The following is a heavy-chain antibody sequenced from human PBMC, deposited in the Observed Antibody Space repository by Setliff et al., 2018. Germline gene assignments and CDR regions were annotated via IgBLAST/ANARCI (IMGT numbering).Heavy chain of an antibody. CDR1: GYTFTRYY. CDR3: VKPSTGWYWFET. Sequence: VASVKVSCKTSGYTFTRYYIHWVRQAPGQGLAWVGWINPHTGSKEFAPRFLGRVTLTTDTSFDTAFMELSRLSSDDTAVYFCVKPSTGWYWFETWGQGTLVTVSS. J-gene: IGHJ5*02. D-gene: IGHD6-19*01. V-gene: IGHV1-2*02. CDR2: INPHTGSK.